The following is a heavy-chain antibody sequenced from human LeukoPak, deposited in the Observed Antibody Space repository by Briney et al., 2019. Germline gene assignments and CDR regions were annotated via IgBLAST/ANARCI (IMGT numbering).Heavy chain of an antibody. CDR2: IIPIFGTA. J-gene: IGHJ4*02. V-gene: IGHV1-69*05. Sequence: ASVKVSCKASGGTFSSYAISWVRQAPGQGLEWRGGIIPIFGTANYAQKFQGRVTITTDESASTAYMELSSLRSEDTAVYYCARAGDSSGYYQYYFDSWGQGTLVTVSS. CDR1: GGTFSSYA. CDR3: ARAGDSSGYYQYYFDS. D-gene: IGHD3-22*01.